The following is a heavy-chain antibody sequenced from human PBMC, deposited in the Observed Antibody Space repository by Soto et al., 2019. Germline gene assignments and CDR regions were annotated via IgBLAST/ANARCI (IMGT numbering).Heavy chain of an antibody. CDR1: GFTFRDSI. D-gene: IGHD1-26*01. J-gene: IGHJ3*02. CDR2: ISSSSGTI. Sequence: PGGSLRLSCAASGFTFRDSIMNLVRQAPGKGLEWLSFISSSSGTIYYADSVKGRFTISRDNAKNSLYLQMNSLRAEDTAVYYCARDSGLGAYTFDIWGQGTMVTVSS. CDR3: ARDSGLGAYTFDI. V-gene: IGHV3-48*01.